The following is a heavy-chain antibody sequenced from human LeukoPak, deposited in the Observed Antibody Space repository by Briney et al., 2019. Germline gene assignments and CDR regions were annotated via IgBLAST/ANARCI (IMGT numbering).Heavy chain of an antibody. Sequence: SETPSLTCTVSGGSISSYYWSWIRQPPGKGLEWIGYIYYSGSTNYNPSLKSRVTISVDTSKNQFSLKLSSVTAADTAVYYCARSYYDILTGYPDAFDIWGQGTMVTVSS. CDR1: GGSISSYY. CDR3: ARSYYDILTGYPDAFDI. CDR2: IYYSGST. J-gene: IGHJ3*02. V-gene: IGHV4-59*01. D-gene: IGHD3-9*01.